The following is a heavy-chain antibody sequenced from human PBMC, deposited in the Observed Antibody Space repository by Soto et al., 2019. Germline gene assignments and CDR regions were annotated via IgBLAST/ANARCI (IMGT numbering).Heavy chain of an antibody. CDR1: GYSFTSYW. CDR3: ARIIGYCRNNDCSWTFDI. D-gene: IGHD2-2*03. V-gene: IGHV5-51*01. Sequence: GESLKISCKASGYSFTSYWINWVRQKPGKGLEWMGTFYPGDSTSTYSPSFQGQVTISVDKSISTAYLHLSSLKASDTAMYYCARIIGYCRNNDCSWTFDIWGQGTTVTVSS. CDR2: FYPGDSTS. J-gene: IGHJ3*02.